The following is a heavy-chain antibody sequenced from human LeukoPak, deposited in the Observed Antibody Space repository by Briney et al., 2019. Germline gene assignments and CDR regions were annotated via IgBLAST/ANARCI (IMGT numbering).Heavy chain of an antibody. CDR1: GYTFTSYG. J-gene: IGHJ5*02. Sequence: GASVKVSCKASGYTFTSYGISWVRQAPGQGLEWMGWISAYNGNTNYAQKLQGRVTMTTDTSTSTAYMELRSLRSDDTAVSYCARVVYYDSSGDNWFDPWGQGTLVTASS. CDR2: ISAYNGNT. D-gene: IGHD3-22*01. V-gene: IGHV1-18*01. CDR3: ARVVYYDSSGDNWFDP.